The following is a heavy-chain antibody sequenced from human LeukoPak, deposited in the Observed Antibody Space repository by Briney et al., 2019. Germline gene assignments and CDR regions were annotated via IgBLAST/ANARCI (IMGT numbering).Heavy chain of an antibody. J-gene: IGHJ4*02. CDR2: ISYDGSNK. CDR3: ARRALTGYYFDY. Sequence: GGSPRLSCAASGFTFSSYAMSWVRQAPGKGLEWVAVISYDGSNKYYTDSVKGRFTISRDNSKNTLYLQMNSLRAEDTAVYYCARRALTGYYFDYWGQGTLVTVSS. V-gene: IGHV3-30-3*01. D-gene: IGHD3-9*01. CDR1: GFTFSSYA.